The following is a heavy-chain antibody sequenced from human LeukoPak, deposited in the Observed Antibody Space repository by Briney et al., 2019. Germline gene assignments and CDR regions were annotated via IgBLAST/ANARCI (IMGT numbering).Heavy chain of an antibody. V-gene: IGHV3-9*01. Sequence: GGSLRLSCAASGFPFDDYAMHWVRQAPGKGLEWVSGISWNSGSIGYADSVKGRFTISRDNAKNSLYLQMNSLRAEDTALYYCAKDLSGYFQHWGQGTLVTVSS. J-gene: IGHJ1*01. CDR1: GFPFDDYA. D-gene: IGHD5-12*01. CDR2: ISWNSGSI. CDR3: AKDLSGYFQH.